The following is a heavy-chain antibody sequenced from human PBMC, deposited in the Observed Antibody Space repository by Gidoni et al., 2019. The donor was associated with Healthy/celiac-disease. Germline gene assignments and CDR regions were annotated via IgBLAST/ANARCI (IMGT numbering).Heavy chain of an antibody. D-gene: IGHD4-4*01. CDR2: MNPNSGNT. Sequence: QVQLVQSGAEVKKPGASVKVSCKASAYTFTSYDINWVRQATGQGLEWMGWMNPNSGNTGYAQKFQGRVTMTRNTSISTAYMELSSLRSEDTAVYYCARGLGGNDYSNSYYYYYGMDVWGQGTTVTVSS. V-gene: IGHV1-8*01. J-gene: IGHJ6*02. CDR3: ARGLGGNDYSNSYYYYYGMDV. CDR1: AYTFTSYD.